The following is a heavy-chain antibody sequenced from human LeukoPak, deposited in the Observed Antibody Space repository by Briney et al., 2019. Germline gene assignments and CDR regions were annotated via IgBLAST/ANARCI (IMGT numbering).Heavy chain of an antibody. CDR1: GFTFSSYG. Sequence: PGGSLRLSCAASGFTFSSYGMHWVRQAPGKGLEWAAVISYDGSNKYYADSVKDRFTISRDNSKNTLYLQMNSLRTEDTAVYYCAKDRTVARYFDYWGQGTLVTVSS. V-gene: IGHV3-30*18. J-gene: IGHJ4*02. CDR3: AKDRTVARYFDY. CDR2: ISYDGSNK. D-gene: IGHD4-23*01.